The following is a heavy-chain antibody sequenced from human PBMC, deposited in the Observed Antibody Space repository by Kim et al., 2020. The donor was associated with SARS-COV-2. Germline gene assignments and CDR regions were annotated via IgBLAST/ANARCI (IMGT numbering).Heavy chain of an antibody. CDR2: INHSGST. D-gene: IGHD2-2*01. J-gene: IGHJ3*02. CDR3: ARVVKTPYADIVVVPAIDAFDI. Sequence: SETLSLTCAVYGGSFSGYYWSWIRQPPGKGLEWIGEINHSGSTNYNPSLKSRVTISVDTSKNQFSLKLSSVTAADTAVYYCARVVKTPYADIVVVPAIDAFDIWGQGTMVTVSS. CDR1: GGSFSGYY. V-gene: IGHV4-34*01.